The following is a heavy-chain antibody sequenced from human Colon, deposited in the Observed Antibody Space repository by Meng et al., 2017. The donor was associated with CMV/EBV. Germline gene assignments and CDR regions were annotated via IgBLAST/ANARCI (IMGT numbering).Heavy chain of an antibody. CDR3: AKALNLVVPAAAYFHS. J-gene: IGHJ4*01. D-gene: IGHD2-2*01. CDR2: IRGSGTTT. V-gene: IGHV3-23*01. Sequence: GESLKISCAASGFTFNTYTMTWVRQAPGKGLEWVSGIRGSGTTTYYADSVKGRFTVSRDNSQNTLYLQMNSLRAEDTAVYFCAKALNLVVPAAAYFHSWGNGTLVTVSS. CDR1: GFTFNTYT.